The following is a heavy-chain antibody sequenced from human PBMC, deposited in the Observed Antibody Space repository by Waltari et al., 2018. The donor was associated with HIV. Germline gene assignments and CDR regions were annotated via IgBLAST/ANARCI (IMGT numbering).Heavy chain of an antibody. CDR3: ARDFWGGYYYGMDV. V-gene: IGHV3-21*01. J-gene: IGHJ6*02. CDR1: GFTFSSYS. Sequence: SLRLSCAASGFTFSSYSMNWVRQAPGKGLEWVSSISSSSSYIYYADSVKGRFTISRDNAKNSLYLQMNSLRAEDTAVYYCARDFWGGYYYGMDVWGQGTTVTVSS. CDR2: ISSSSSYI. D-gene: IGHD3-16*01.